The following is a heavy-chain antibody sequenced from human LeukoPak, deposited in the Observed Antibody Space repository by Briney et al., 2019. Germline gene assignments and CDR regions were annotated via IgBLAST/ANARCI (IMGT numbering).Heavy chain of an antibody. CDR1: GGSINTHY. Sequence: PSETLSLTCSVSGGSINTHYWSWIRQPPGKRLEWIGVIFNTGNTNYNLSLASRVTMSVDTSRAQFFLRLSPVTAADTAIYSCASRPADTTWYGVFDYWSQGALVTVSS. J-gene: IGHJ4*02. D-gene: IGHD3-10*01. CDR3: ASRPADTTWYGVFDY. CDR2: IFNTGNT. V-gene: IGHV4-59*11.